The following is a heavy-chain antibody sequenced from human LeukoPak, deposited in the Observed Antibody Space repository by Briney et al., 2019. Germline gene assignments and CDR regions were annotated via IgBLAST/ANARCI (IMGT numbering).Heavy chain of an antibody. V-gene: IGHV4-38-2*02. CDR2: IYHSGST. CDR1: GYSISSGYY. J-gene: IGHJ4*02. Sequence: SETLSLTCTVSGYSISSGYYWGWIRQPPGKGLEWIGSIYHSGSTYYNPSLKSRVTISVDTSKNQFSLKLSSVTAADTAVYYCAREEALGSGSFDYWGQGTLVTVSS. D-gene: IGHD1-26*01. CDR3: AREEALGSGSFDY.